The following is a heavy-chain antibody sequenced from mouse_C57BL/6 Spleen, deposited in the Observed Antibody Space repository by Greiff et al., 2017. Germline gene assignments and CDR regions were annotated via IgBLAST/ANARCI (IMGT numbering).Heavy chain of an antibody. CDR1: GYTFTGYW. J-gene: IGHJ3*01. Sequence: VNVVESGAELMKPGASVKLSCKATGYTFTGYWIEWVKQRPGHGLEWIGEILPGSGSTNYNAKFKGKATFTADTSYNTAYMQLSSLTTEDSAIYYCARGGSNYVAYWGQGTLVTVSA. D-gene: IGHD2-5*01. CDR3: ARGGSNYVAY. V-gene: IGHV1-9*01. CDR2: ILPGSGST.